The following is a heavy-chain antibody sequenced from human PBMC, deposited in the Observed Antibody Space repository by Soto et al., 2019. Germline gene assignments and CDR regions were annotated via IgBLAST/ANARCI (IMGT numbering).Heavy chain of an antibody. V-gene: IGHV1-3*01. J-gene: IGHJ6*02. CDR3: ARDGSGWKGMDV. D-gene: IGHD6-19*01. CDR2: INAGNGNT. CDR1: GYTFTSYA. Sequence: ASVKVSCKASGYTFTSYAMHWVRQAPGQRLEWMGWINAGNGNTKYSQKFQGRVTITRDTSASTAYMELSSLRSEDTAVYYCARDGSGWKGMDVWGQGTTVTVSS.